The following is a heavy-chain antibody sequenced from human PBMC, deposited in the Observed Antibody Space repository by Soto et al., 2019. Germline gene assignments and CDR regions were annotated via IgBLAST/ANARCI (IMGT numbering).Heavy chain of an antibody. CDR3: AFTGPTSFGVVTDDY. CDR1: GFTFSPYY. V-gene: IGHV3-11*01. Sequence: REALRHSSAASGFTFSPYYLSWFRQAPGKGLEWVSYISSSGSTIYYADSVKGRFTISRDNAKNSLYLQMNSLRAEDTAVYYCAFTGPTSFGVVTDDYWGQRSLDIVSS. D-gene: IGHD3-3*01. J-gene: IGHJ4*02. CDR2: ISSSGSTI.